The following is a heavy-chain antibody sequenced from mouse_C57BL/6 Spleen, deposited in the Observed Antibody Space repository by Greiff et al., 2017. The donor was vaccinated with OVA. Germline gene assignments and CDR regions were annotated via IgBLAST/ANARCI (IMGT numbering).Heavy chain of an antibody. J-gene: IGHJ1*03. V-gene: IGHV1-9*01. CDR3: ARPGSNNGYFDV. CDR1: GYTFTGYW. Sequence: QVQLKQSGAELMKPGASVKLSCKATGYTFTGYWIEWVKQRPGHGLEWIGEILPGSGSTNYNEKFKGKATFTADKSSNTAYMQLSSLTTEDSAIYYCARPGSNNGYFDVLGTGTPVTVSS. CDR2: ILPGSGST. D-gene: IGHD2-5*01.